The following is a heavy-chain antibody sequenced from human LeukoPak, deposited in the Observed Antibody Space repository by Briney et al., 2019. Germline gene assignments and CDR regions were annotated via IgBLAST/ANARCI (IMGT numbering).Heavy chain of an antibody. CDR2: MFSSGSR. CDR1: GGSVRGSY. CDR3: ARGTVGRGYFDF. J-gene: IGHJ4*02. V-gene: IGHV4-4*07. Sequence: SETLSLTCTVSGGSVRGSYWSWIRQTAGKGLEWIGRMFSSGSRDYNPSLKRRVTMSIETSKNQLSLKLTSVTAADTAIYYCARGTVGRGYFDFWGQGTLVIVSS. D-gene: IGHD1-26*01.